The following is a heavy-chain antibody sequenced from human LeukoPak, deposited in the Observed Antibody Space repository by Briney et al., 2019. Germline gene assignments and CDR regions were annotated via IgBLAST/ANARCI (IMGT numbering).Heavy chain of an antibody. CDR3: VRDTGITGTSY. J-gene: IGHJ4*02. Sequence: GGSLRLSCAASGFTFSSYEMNWVRQAPGKGLEWVSYISGSGSTIYYTDSVKGRFTISRDNAKNSLFLQMNSLRAEDTAVYYFVRDTGITGTSYWGQGTLVTVSS. CDR1: GFTFSSYE. D-gene: IGHD1-20*01. V-gene: IGHV3-48*03. CDR2: ISGSGSTI.